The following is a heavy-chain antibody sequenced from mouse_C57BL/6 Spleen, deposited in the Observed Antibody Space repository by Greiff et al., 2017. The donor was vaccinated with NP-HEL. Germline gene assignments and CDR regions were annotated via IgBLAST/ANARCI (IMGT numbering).Heavy chain of an antibody. D-gene: IGHD2-4*01. J-gene: IGHJ4*01. CDR2: ISSGSSNI. Sequence: EVMLVESGGGLVKPGGSLKLSCAASGFTFSDYGMHWVRQAPEKGLEWVAYISSGSSNIYYADTVKGRFTISRDNAKNTLFLQLTRLRSEDTAMYYFARRDYDGGGDYWGQGTSVTVSS. CDR3: ARRDYDGGGDY. CDR1: GFTFSDYG. V-gene: IGHV5-17*01.